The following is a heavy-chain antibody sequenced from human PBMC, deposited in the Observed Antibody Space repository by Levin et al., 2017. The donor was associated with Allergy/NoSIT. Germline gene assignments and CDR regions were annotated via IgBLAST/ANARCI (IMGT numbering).Heavy chain of an antibody. J-gene: IGHJ3*02. CDR3: AREMTTVTTDAFDI. Sequence: GESLKISCAASGFTFSDYYMSWIRQAPGKGLEWVSYISSSGSTIYYADSVKGRFTISRDNAKNSLYLQMNSLRAEDTAVYYCAREMTTVTTDAFDIWGQGTMVTVSS. V-gene: IGHV3-11*01. CDR2: ISSSGSTI. CDR1: GFTFSDYY. D-gene: IGHD4-17*01.